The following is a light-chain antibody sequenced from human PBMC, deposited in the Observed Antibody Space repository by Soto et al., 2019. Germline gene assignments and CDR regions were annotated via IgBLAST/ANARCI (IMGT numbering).Light chain of an antibody. V-gene: IGKV1-9*01. Sequence: IQLTQSPSSLSASVGDRVTITCRARQAIAIYLAWYQQKPGEAPKLLIYAASTLYDGVPSRFSGRGSGTDFALTITNLQAEDFATDYSQQLRMYPSTFGGGTKVEIK. CDR2: AAS. J-gene: IGKJ4*01. CDR1: QAIAIY. CDR3: QQLRMYPST.